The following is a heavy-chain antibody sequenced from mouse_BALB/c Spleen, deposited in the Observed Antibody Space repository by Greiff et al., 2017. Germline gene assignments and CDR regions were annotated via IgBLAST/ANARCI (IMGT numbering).Heavy chain of an antibody. D-gene: IGHD2-4*01. CDR2: ILPGSGST. Sequence: QVQLQQSGAELMKPGASVKISCKATGYTFSSYWIEWVKQRPGHGLEWIGEILPGSGSTNYNEKFKGKATLTADTSSNTAYMQLSSLTSEDSAVYYCAPYYDYAWFAYWGQGTLVTVSA. CDR3: APYYDYAWFAY. CDR1: GYTFSSYW. J-gene: IGHJ3*01. V-gene: IGHV1-9*01.